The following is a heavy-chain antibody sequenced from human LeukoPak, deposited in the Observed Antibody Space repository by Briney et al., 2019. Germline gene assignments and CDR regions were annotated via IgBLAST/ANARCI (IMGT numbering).Heavy chain of an antibody. Sequence: SETLSLTCAVYGGSFSGYYWSWIRQPPGKGLEWIGEINHSGSTNYNPSLKSRVTISVDTSKNQFSLKLSSVTAADTAVYYCARDSYNWNDGRITVTGGFDYWGQGTLVTVSS. D-gene: IGHD1-20*01. CDR1: GGSFSGYY. V-gene: IGHV4-34*01. CDR2: INHSGST. CDR3: ARDSYNWNDGRITVTGGFDY. J-gene: IGHJ4*02.